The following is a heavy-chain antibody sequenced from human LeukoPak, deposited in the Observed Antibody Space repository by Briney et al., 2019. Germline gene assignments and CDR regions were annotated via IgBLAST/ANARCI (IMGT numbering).Heavy chain of an antibody. Sequence: PGGSLRLSCAASGFTFSSYWMSWARQAPGKGLEWVANIKQDGSEKYYVDSVKGRFTISRDNAKNSLYLQMNSLRAEDTALYHCAREDGYKPHDYWGQGTLVTVSS. D-gene: IGHD5-24*01. CDR3: AREDGYKPHDY. J-gene: IGHJ4*02. V-gene: IGHV3-7*03. CDR1: GFTFSSYW. CDR2: IKQDGSEK.